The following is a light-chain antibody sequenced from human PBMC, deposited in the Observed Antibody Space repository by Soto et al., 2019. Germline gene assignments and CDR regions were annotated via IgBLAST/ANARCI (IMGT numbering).Light chain of an antibody. CDR2: EVS. CDR3: SLYTSSSTSWV. J-gene: IGLJ3*02. CDR1: SSDVGSYNR. Sequence: QSALTQPPSVSGSPGQSVTISCTGTSSDVGSYNRVSWYQQPPGTAPKLMIYEVSNLPSGVPDRFSGSKSGNTASLPISGLQAEDEADYYCSLYTSSSTSWVFGGGTKLTVL. V-gene: IGLV2-18*01.